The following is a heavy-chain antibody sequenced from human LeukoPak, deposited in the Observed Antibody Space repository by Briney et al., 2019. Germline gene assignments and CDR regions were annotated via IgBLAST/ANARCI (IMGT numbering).Heavy chain of an antibody. Sequence: GGSLRLSCAASGFTFSNYAMHWVRQAPGKGLERVAVIWYDGSNKYYADSVKGRFTISRDNSKNTLYLQMNSLRAEDTAVYYCARDLETYSSGWYFYYYGMDVWGQGTTVTVSS. CDR1: GFTFSNYA. D-gene: IGHD6-19*01. CDR3: ARDLETYSSGWYFYYYGMDV. CDR2: IWYDGSNK. V-gene: IGHV3-33*01. J-gene: IGHJ6*02.